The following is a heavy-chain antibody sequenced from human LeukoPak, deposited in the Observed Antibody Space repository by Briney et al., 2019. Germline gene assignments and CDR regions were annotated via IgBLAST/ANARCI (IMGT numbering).Heavy chain of an antibody. Sequence: GGSLRLSCAASGFTFSSYSMNWVRQAPGKGLEWVSSITSTSSYIYYADSLKGRFTISRDNAKNSLYLQMNSLRAEDTAVYYCARDGEGDWENYYYYYMDAWGKGTTVTVSS. V-gene: IGHV3-21*01. CDR3: ARDGEGDWENYYYYYMDA. J-gene: IGHJ6*03. CDR2: ITSTSSYI. CDR1: GFTFSSYS. D-gene: IGHD1-26*01.